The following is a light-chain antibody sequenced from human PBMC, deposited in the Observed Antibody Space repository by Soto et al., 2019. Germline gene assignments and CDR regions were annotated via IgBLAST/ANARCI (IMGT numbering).Light chain of an antibody. CDR2: SAS. CDR1: QSISKN. Sequence: DIQMTQSPASLSASVGDRVTITCRASQSISKNLNWYQHRLGKAPQVLIYSASDSQIVVPSRFSASGSGTDFTLIISGLQPEDFATYYCQQSYSSPYTFGQGTKLEIK. J-gene: IGKJ2*01. V-gene: IGKV1-39*01. CDR3: QQSYSSPYT.